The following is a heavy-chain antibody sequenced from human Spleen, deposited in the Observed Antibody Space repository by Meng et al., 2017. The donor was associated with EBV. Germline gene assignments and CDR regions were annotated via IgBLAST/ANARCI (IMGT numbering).Heavy chain of an antibody. V-gene: IGHV4-61*01. CDR3: ARKLYTDSFFDS. CDR2: IYFTGST. D-gene: IGHD2-2*02. Sequence: VQLQESGPGLVKPSETLSLTCPFSGGSVRSGTYYWSWIRQPPGKGLEWIGYIYFTGSTKYNPSLKTRVTISVDTSRNQFSLRLTSVTTADTAVYYCARKLYTDSFFDSWGQGTLVTVSS. J-gene: IGHJ4*02. CDR1: GGSVRSGTYY.